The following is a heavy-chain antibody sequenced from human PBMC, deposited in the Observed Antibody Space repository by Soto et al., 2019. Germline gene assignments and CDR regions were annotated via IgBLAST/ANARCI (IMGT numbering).Heavy chain of an antibody. V-gene: IGHV4-59*11. J-gene: IGHJ5*02. D-gene: IGHD6-6*01. CDR1: EGTIGDLG. CDR2: IYYSGST. CDR3: ARVYSSSLVWFDP. Sequence: SEIHTHSNTVAEGTIGDLGGSCILQPPGKGLEWIGYIYYSGSTNYNPSLKSRVTISVDTSKNQFSLKLSSVTAADTAVYYCARVYSSSLVWFDPWGQGTLVTVSS.